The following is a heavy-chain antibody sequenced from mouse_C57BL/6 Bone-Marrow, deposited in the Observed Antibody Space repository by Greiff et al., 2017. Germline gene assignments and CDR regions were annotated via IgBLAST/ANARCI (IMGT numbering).Heavy chain of an antibody. CDR1: GYTFTSYD. CDR3: AREHGLRREYYAMDY. J-gene: IGHJ4*01. D-gene: IGHD2-2*01. V-gene: IGHV1-85*01. Sequence: QVQLKESGPELVKPGASVKLSCKASGYTFTSYDINWVKQRPGQGLEWIGWIYPRDGSTKYNEKFKGKATLTVDTSSRTADMELHSLTSEDSAVYFCAREHGLRREYYAMDYWGQGTSVTVSS. CDR2: IYPRDGST.